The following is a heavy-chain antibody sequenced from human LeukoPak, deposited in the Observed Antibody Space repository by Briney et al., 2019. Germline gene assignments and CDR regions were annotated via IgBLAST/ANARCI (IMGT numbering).Heavy chain of an antibody. V-gene: IGHV4-59*01. CDR2: IYYSGST. J-gene: IGHJ4*02. Sequence: SETLSLTCTVSGGSISSYYWSWIRQPPGKGLEWIGYIYYSGSTNYNPSLKSRVTISVDTSKNQFFLKLSSVTAADTAVYYCARVIGSSGYYYYFDYWGQGTLVTVSS. CDR1: GGSISSYY. CDR3: ARVIGSSGYYYYFDY. D-gene: IGHD3-22*01.